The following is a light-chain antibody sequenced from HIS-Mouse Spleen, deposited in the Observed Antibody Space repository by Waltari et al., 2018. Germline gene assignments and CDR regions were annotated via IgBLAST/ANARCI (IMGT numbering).Light chain of an antibody. J-gene: IGLJ2*01. CDR1: SSDVGGDKS. Sequence: QSALPQPASVSGSPGQSITISCTATSSDVGGDKSVSWYQQHPGNAPKLMIYDVSNRPSGVSNRFSGSKSGNTASLTISGLQAEDEADYYCSSYTSSSFNVVFGGGTKLTVL. CDR2: DVS. V-gene: IGLV2-14*03. CDR3: SSYTSSSFNVV.